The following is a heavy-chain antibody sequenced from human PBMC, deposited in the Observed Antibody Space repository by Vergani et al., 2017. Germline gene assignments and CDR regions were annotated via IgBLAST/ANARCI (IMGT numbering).Heavy chain of an antibody. CDR1: GFTFSSYS. V-gene: IGHV3-48*04. Sequence: EVQLVESGGGLVQPGGSLRLSCEASGFTFSSYSMNWVRQAPGKGLEWVSYISSSSSTIYYADSVKGRFTISRDNAKNSLYLQMNSLRAEDTAVYYCARAPVVSGYYYLDYWGQGTLVTVSS. CDR3: ARAPVVSGYYYLDY. J-gene: IGHJ4*02. CDR2: ISSSSSTI. D-gene: IGHD3-22*01.